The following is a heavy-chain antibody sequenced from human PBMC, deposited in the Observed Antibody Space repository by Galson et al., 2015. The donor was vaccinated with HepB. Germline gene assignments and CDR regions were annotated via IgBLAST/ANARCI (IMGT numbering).Heavy chain of an antibody. Sequence: PALVKPTQPLTLICTFSGFSLRTIGMCVSWIRHPPGKALEWLAVIGWDDDKYYSISLKTRLTISKDTSKNQVFLTMTNIDPVDTATYYCARTYGSGSIFDAFDTWGQGTTFTVS. D-gene: IGHD3-10*01. V-gene: IGHV2-70*01. J-gene: IGHJ3*02. CDR2: IGWDDDK. CDR1: GFSLRTIGMC. CDR3: ARTYGSGSIFDAFDT.